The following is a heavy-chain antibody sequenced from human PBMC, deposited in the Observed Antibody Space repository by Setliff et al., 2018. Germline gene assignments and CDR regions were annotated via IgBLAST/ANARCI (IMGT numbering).Heavy chain of an antibody. CDR1: GGTFTNYA. J-gene: IGHJ5*02. CDR2: INPIFGTA. D-gene: IGHD3-10*01. V-gene: IGHV1-69*05. Sequence: SVKVSCKASGGTFTNYAINWVRQAPGQGLEWMGGINPIFGTADYAQNFQGRVTITTDESTSTAYMDLSSLTSDDTAIYYCAREKGYYNSGSYKYWFDPWGQGTLVTVSS. CDR3: AREKGYYNSGSYKYWFDP.